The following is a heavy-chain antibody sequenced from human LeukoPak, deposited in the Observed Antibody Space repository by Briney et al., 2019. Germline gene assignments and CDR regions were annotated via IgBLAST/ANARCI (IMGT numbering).Heavy chain of an antibody. D-gene: IGHD4-11*01. CDR2: IYYSGST. V-gene: IGHV4-30-4*08. J-gene: IGHJ4*02. CDR1: GGSISSGDYY. Sequence: PSETLSLTCTVSGGSISSGDYYWSWIRQPPGKGLEWIGYIYYSGSTYYNPSLKSRVTISVDTSKNQFSLKLRSVTAAYTAVYYCARGAHRTVTTLGYWGQGTLVTVSS. CDR3: ARGAHRTVTTLGY.